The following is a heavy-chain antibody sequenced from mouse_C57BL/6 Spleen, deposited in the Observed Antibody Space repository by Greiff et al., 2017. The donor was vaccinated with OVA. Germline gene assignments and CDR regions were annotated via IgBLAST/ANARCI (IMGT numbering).Heavy chain of an antibody. CDR2: ISSGGDYI. Sequence: EVMLVESGEGLVKPGGSLKLSCAASGFTFSSYAMSWVRQTPEKRLEWVAYISSGGDYIYYADTVKGRFTISRDNARNTLYLQMSSLKSEDTAMYYCTREGTMVTTKGFDYWGQGTTLTVSS. J-gene: IGHJ2*01. V-gene: IGHV5-9-1*02. CDR1: GFTFSSYA. CDR3: TREGTMVTTKGFDY. D-gene: IGHD2-2*01.